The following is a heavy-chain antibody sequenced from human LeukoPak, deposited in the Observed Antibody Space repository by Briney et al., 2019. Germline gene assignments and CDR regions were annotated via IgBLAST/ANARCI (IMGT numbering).Heavy chain of an antibody. Sequence: SETLSLTCAVYGGSFSGYYWGWIRQPPGKGLEWIGSIYYSGSTYYNPSLKSRVTISVDTSKNQFSLKLSSVTAADTAVYYCARLAKVAGITGTTRWFRPYYFDYWGQGTLVTVSS. CDR2: IYYSGST. V-gene: IGHV4-39*01. D-gene: IGHD1-7*01. CDR1: GGSFSGYY. CDR3: ARLAKVAGITGTTRWFRPYYFDY. J-gene: IGHJ4*02.